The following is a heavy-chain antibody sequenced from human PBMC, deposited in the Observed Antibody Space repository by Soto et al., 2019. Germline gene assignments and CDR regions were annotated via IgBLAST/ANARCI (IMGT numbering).Heavy chain of an antibody. V-gene: IGHV3-23*01. J-gene: IGHJ4*02. CDR1: GFTFSNYA. D-gene: IGHD3-10*01. CDR3: AKKFHYGSGSYLYYFDY. Sequence: EVQLLESGGGLLQPGGSLRLSCAASGFTFSNYAMSWVRQAPGKGLEWVSAITATGGSTYYADSVKGRFTISRDNSKNTLYLQMNSLRAEDMAVYYCAKKFHYGSGSYLYYFDYWGQGTLVTVSS. CDR2: ITATGGST.